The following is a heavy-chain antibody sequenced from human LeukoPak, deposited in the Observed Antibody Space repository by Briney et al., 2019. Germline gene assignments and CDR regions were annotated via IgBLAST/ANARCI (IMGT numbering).Heavy chain of an antibody. CDR2: INPSGGST. CDR1: GYTFTNYY. V-gene: IGHV1-46*01. Sequence: ASVKVSCKASGYTFTNYYIHWVRQAPGQGLEWMGIINPSGGSTRYTQKFQGRVTMTRDTSTSTVYMELSSLRSEDTAVYYCVRDYYGSGSYYRPDYWGQGTLVTVSS. CDR3: VRDYYGSGSYYRPDY. J-gene: IGHJ4*02. D-gene: IGHD3-10*01.